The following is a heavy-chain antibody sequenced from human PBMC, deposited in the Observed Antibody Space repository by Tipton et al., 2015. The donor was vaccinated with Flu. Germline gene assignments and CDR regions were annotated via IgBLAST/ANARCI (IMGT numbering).Heavy chain of an antibody. CDR3: ARGLTTVTAKDYFDY. D-gene: IGHD4-17*01. CDR1: GFSFSSFR. CDR2: IKQDGSEK. Sequence: GSLRLSCAASGFSFSSFRMNWVRQAPGKGLEWVANIKQDGSEKYYVDSVEGRFTISRDNAKNSLYLQMNSLTADDTALYYCARGLTTVTAKDYFDYWGQGTLVTVSS. V-gene: IGHV3-7*01. J-gene: IGHJ4*02.